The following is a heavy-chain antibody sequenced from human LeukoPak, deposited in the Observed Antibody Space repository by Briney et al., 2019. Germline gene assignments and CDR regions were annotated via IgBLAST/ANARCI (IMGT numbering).Heavy chain of an antibody. CDR1: GGSISSSSYY. V-gene: IGHV4-39*01. J-gene: IGHJ5*02. CDR2: IYYSGST. CDR3: AGHLPNTPRNIVGATTKLDP. Sequence: SETLSLTCTVSGGSISSSSYYWGWIRQPPGKGLEWIGSIYYSGSTYYNPSLKSRVTISVETSKNQFSLKLSSVTAADTAVYYCAGHLPNTPRNIVGATTKLDPWGQGTLVTVSS. D-gene: IGHD1-26*01.